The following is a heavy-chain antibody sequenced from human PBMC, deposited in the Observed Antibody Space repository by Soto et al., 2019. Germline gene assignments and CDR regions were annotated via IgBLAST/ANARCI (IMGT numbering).Heavy chain of an antibody. J-gene: IGHJ6*02. CDR2: TYYRSKWYN. CDR3: ARDPGRGIAARPITADYYYYYGMDV. D-gene: IGHD6-6*01. V-gene: IGHV6-1*01. CDR1: GDSVSSNSAA. Sequence: PSQTLSLTCAISGDSVSSNSAAWNWIRQSPSRGLEWLGRTYYRSKWYNDYAVSVKSRITINPDTSKNQFSLQLNSVTPEDTAVYYCARDPGRGIAARPITADYYYYYGMDVWGQGTTVTRLL.